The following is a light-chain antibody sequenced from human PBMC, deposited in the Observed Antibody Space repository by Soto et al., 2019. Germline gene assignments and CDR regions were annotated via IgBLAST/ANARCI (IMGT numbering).Light chain of an antibody. J-gene: IGKJ2*01. CDR1: QDISNY. CDR3: QQYDNLPPYT. Sequence: DIQMTQSPSSLSASVGDRVTITCQASQDISNYLNWYQQKPGKAPKLLIYDASNLETGVPSRFSGSGSGTEFTFTISSLQPEDIATYYCQQYDNLPPYTFGQETKLEIK. CDR2: DAS. V-gene: IGKV1-33*01.